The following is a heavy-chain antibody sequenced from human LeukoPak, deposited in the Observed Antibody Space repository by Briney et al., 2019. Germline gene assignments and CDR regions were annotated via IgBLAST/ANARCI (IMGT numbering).Heavy chain of an antibody. CDR1: GYTFATSS. CDR2: IIPIFGTA. D-gene: IGHD2-2*02. Sequence: ASVNVSCKASGYTFATSSISWVRQAPGQGLEWMGGIIPIFGTANYAQKFQGRVTITTDESTSTAYMELSSLRSEDTAVYYCARVGRGYCSSTSCYSPLDVWGKGTTVTVSS. J-gene: IGHJ6*04. V-gene: IGHV1-69*05. CDR3: ARVGRGYCSSTSCYSPLDV.